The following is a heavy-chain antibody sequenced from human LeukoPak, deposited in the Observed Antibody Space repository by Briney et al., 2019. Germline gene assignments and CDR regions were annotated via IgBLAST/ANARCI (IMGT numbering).Heavy chain of an antibody. J-gene: IGHJ4*02. D-gene: IGHD2-2*01. V-gene: IGHV3-30*02. CDR1: GFTFSSYG. Sequence: GGSLRLSCAASGFTFSSYGMHWVRQAPGKGLEWVAFIRYDGSNKYYADSVKGRFTISRDNSKNTLYLQMNSLRAEDTAVYYCAKEMARMYQLLGYFDYWGQGTLVTVSS. CDR2: IRYDGSNK. CDR3: AKEMARMYQLLGYFDY.